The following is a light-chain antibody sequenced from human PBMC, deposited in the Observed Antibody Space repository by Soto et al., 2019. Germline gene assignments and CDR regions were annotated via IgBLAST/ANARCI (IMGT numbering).Light chain of an antibody. V-gene: IGKV1-8*01. CDR2: AAS. Sequence: AIRMTQSPSSFSASTGDRVTISCRASQGISSYLAWYQQKPGKAPKLLIYAASTLPSGLPSRFSGSGSGTDITLTISCLQSEDFATYYRQQYYCYPHTFGQGTKVEIK. CDR1: QGISSY. CDR3: QQYYCYPHT. J-gene: IGKJ1*01.